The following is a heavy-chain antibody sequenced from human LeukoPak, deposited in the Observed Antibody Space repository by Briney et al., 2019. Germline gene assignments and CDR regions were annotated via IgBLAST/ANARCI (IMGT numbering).Heavy chain of an antibody. CDR3: ARRYYDFWSGYFQEGAFDI. CDR2: INWNGGST. V-gene: IGHV3-20*04. Sequence: GGSLRLSCAASGFTFDDYGMSWVRQAPGKGLEWVSGINWNGGSTGYADSVKGRFTISRDNAKNSLHLQMNSLRDEDTALYYCARRYYDFWSGYFQEGAFDIWGQGTMVTVSS. CDR1: GFTFDDYG. D-gene: IGHD3-3*01. J-gene: IGHJ3*02.